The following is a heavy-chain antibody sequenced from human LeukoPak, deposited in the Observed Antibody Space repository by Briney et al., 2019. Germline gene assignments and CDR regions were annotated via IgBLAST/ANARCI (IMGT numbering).Heavy chain of an antibody. CDR1: GYSISSGYY. D-gene: IGHD6-19*01. Sequence: SETLSLTCTVSGYSISSGYYWGWIRQPPGKGLEWIGSIYHSGSTYYNPSLKSRVTISVDTSKNQFSLKLSSVTAADTAVYYCASSGWGKASYYYYYMDVWGKGTTVTVSS. CDR3: ASSGWGKASYYYYYMDV. V-gene: IGHV4-38-2*02. J-gene: IGHJ6*03. CDR2: IYHSGST.